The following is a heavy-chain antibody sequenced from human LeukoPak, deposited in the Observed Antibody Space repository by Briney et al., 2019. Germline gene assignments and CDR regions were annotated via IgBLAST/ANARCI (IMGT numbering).Heavy chain of an antibody. J-gene: IGHJ4*02. V-gene: IGHV6-1*01. CDR2: TYYRSKWYH. D-gene: IGHD6-19*01. CDR3: ARFLGIGSQRYYFDS. CDR1: GDTVSSNSAA. Sequence: SQTLSLTCAISGDTVSSNSAAWSWIRQSPSRGLEWLGRTYYRSKWYHDYAVSVRSRVSVKPDTSKNHFSLQLNSVTPEDTAVYYCARFLGIGSQRYYFDSWGQGTLVTVSS.